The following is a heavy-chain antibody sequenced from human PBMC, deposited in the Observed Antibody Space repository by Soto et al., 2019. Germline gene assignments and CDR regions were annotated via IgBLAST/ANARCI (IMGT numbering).Heavy chain of an antibody. CDR1: GGTFSSYA. CDR3: ARVVIVVVPAAIPDYYYYGMDV. V-gene: IGHV1-69*13. CDR2: IIPIFGTA. D-gene: IGHD2-2*02. Sequence: GASVKVSCKASGGTFSSYAISWVRQAPGQGPEWMGGIIPIFGTANYAQKFQGRVTITADESTSTAYMELSSLRSEDTAVYYCARVVIVVVPAAIPDYYYYGMDVWGQGTTVTVSS. J-gene: IGHJ6*02.